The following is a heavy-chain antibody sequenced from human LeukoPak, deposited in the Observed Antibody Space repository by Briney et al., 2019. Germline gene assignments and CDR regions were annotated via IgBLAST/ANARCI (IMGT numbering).Heavy chain of an antibody. Sequence: GASVKVSCKTSGYTFTNYDINWVRQATGQGLEWMGWMNPNSGNTGYAQKFQGRVTMTRDTSISTAYMELSRLRSDDTAVYYCARGGWELLGAFDIWGQGTMVTVSS. CDR2: MNPNSGNT. CDR3: ARGGWELLGAFDI. J-gene: IGHJ3*02. D-gene: IGHD1-26*01. CDR1: GYTFTNYD. V-gene: IGHV1-8*01.